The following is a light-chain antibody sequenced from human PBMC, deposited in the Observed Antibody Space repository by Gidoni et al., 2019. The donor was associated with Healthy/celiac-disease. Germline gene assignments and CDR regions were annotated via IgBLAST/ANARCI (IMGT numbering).Light chain of an antibody. CDR2: LGS. Sequence: SPLSLPVTPGEPASISCRSSQSLLHSNGYNYLDWYLQKPGQSPQLLIYLGSNRASGVPDRFSGSGSGTDFTLKISRVEAEDVGVYYCMQALQTPFTFGPXTKVDIK. CDR1: QSLLHSNGYNY. J-gene: IGKJ3*01. V-gene: IGKV2-28*01. CDR3: MQALQTPFT.